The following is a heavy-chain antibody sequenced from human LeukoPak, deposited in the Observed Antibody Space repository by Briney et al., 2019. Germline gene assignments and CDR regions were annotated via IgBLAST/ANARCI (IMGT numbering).Heavy chain of an antibody. Sequence: SETLSLTCTVSGGSVSSGSYYWSWMRQPPGKGLEWIGYIYYSGSTTYNPSLKSRVTISVDTSKNQFSLKLSSVTAADTAVYYCARNTAALSHTTIWGQGTLVTVFS. J-gene: IGHJ4*02. CDR1: GGSVSSGSYY. CDR3: ARNTAALSHTTI. D-gene: IGHD6-13*01. V-gene: IGHV4-61*01. CDR2: IYYSGST.